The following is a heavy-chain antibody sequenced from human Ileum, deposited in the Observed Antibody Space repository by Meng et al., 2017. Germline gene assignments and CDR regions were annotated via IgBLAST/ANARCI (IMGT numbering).Heavy chain of an antibody. D-gene: IGHD3-10*01. J-gene: IGHJ4*02. CDR2: IWFDGSNK. Sequence: GGSLRLSCAASGFTFSSYGMHWVRQAPGMGPEWVALIWFDGSNKYYADSVNGRFTISRDNSKNTLYLQMDSLRAEDTAVYYCATDRSYGSGTYNGPLDCWGQGTLVTVSS. CDR1: GFTFSSYG. CDR3: ATDRSYGSGTYNGPLDC. V-gene: IGHV3-33*01.